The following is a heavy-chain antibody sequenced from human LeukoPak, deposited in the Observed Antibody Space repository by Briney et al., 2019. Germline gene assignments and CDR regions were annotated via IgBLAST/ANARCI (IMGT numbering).Heavy chain of an antibody. CDR1: GYTFTSYG. CDR3: ARSNVLLWFGELHDYYGMDV. J-gene: IGHJ6*04. CDR2: ISAYNGNT. D-gene: IGHD3-10*01. Sequence: ASVKVSCKASGYTFTSYGISWVRQAPGQGLEWMGWISAYNGNTNYAQKLQGRVTMSTDTSTSTAYMELRSLRSDDTAVYYCARSNVLLWFGELHDYYGMDVWGKGTTVTVSS. V-gene: IGHV1-18*04.